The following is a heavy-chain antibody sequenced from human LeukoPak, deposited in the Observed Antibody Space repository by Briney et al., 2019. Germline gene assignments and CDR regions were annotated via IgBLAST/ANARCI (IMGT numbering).Heavy chain of an antibody. D-gene: IGHD2-15*01. CDR3: ARGEIVVVAATGRYYYYGMDV. Sequence: ASVKVSCKASGYTFTSYDINWVRQAPGQGPEWMGWISGYNGNTNYAQKLQGRVTMTTDTSTSTAYMELRSLRSDDTAVYYCARGEIVVVAATGRYYYYGMDVWGQGTTVTVSS. J-gene: IGHJ6*02. CDR2: ISGYNGNT. V-gene: IGHV1-18*01. CDR1: GYTFTSYD.